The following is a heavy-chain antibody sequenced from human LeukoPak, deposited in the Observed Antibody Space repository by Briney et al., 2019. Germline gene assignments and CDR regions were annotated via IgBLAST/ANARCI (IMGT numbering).Heavy chain of an antibody. J-gene: IGHJ4*02. CDR2: ISAYNGNT. Sequence: ASVNVSCKASGYTFTSYGISWVRQAPGQGLEWMGWISAYNGNTNYAQKLQGRVTMTTDTSTSTAYMELRSLRSDDTAVYYCARAGSYYYDSSGYYYWGQGTLVTVSS. V-gene: IGHV1-18*01. CDR3: ARAGSYYYDSSGYYY. D-gene: IGHD3-22*01. CDR1: GYTFTSYG.